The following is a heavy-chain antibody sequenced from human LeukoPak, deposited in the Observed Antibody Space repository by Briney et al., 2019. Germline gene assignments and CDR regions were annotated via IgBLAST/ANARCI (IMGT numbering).Heavy chain of an antibody. Sequence: PGGSLRLSCAASGFTFSSYGMHWVRQAPGKGLEWVAFIRYDGSNKYYADSVKGRFTISRDNSKNTLYLQMNSLRAEDTAVYYCARATYGSGSYYKEMDYWGQGTLVTVSS. CDR1: GFTFSSYG. D-gene: IGHD3-10*01. V-gene: IGHV3-30*02. J-gene: IGHJ4*02. CDR3: ARATYGSGSYYKEMDY. CDR2: IRYDGSNK.